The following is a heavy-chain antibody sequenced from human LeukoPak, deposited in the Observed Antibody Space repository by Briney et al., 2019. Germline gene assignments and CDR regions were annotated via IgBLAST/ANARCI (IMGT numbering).Heavy chain of an antibody. CDR3: ASKTTAAAGTFDY. V-gene: IGHV4-4*02. D-gene: IGHD6-13*01. J-gene: IGHJ4*02. CDR1: GGSISSSNW. Sequence: SGTLSLTCAVSGGSISSSNWWSWVRQPPGKGLEWIGEIHHSGSTNYNPSLKSRVTISVDKSKNQFSLKLSSVTVADTALYYCASKTTAAAGTFDYWGQGTLVTVSS. CDR2: IHHSGST.